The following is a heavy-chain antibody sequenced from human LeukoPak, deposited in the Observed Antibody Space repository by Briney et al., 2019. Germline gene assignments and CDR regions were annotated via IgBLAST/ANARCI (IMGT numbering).Heavy chain of an antibody. CDR3: ASGGIIAVAGTGDY. CDR2: ISSSGSTI. D-gene: IGHD6-19*01. V-gene: IGHV3-48*03. J-gene: IGHJ4*02. CDR1: GFTFSSYE. Sequence: PGGSLRLSCAASGFTFSSYEMNWVRQAPGKGLERVSYISSSGSTIYYADSVKGRFTISRDNAKNSLYLQMNSLRAEDTAVYYCASGGIIAVAGTGDYWGQGTLVTVSS.